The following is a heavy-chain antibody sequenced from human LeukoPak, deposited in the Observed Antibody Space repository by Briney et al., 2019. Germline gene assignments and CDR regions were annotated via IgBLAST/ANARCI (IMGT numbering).Heavy chain of an antibody. Sequence: GGSLRLSCAASGFTVSSNCMSWVRQAPGKGLEWVSVIYSGGSTYYADSVKGRFTISRDNSKNTLYLQMNSLRAEGTAVYYCARVRPGGGDFDYWGQGTLVTVSS. CDR1: GFTVSSNC. CDR3: ARVRPGGGDFDY. D-gene: IGHD3-10*01. CDR2: IYSGGST. V-gene: IGHV3-53*01. J-gene: IGHJ4*02.